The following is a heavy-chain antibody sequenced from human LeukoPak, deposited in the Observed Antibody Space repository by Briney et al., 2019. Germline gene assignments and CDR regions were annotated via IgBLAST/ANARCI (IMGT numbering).Heavy chain of an antibody. Sequence: SETLSLTCTVSGGSISSYYWSWIRQPPGKGLEWIGYIYYSGSTNYNPSLKSRVTISVDTSKNRFSLKLSSVTAADTAVYYCASYGAGTTPTGYFDYWGQGTLVTVSS. V-gene: IGHV4-59*01. D-gene: IGHD1-1*01. CDR1: GGSISSYY. CDR3: ASYGAGTTPTGYFDY. J-gene: IGHJ4*02. CDR2: IYYSGST.